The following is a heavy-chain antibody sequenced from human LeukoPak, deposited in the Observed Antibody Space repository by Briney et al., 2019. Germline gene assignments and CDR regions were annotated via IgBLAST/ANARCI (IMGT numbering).Heavy chain of an antibody. V-gene: IGHV4-38-2*01. CDR3: ARYDSRGSASTRFDY. D-gene: IGHD3-3*01. CDR2: IYGRAST. J-gene: IGHJ4*02. Sequence: PSETLSLTCAVSGYSPGKNYYCGWFRQSPGKGLEWIGRIYGRASTSYNPSLMNRVTMSVDTSKNHFSLQLTSVTAADTAVYYCARYDSRGSASTRFDYWGPGIQVTVSS. CDR1: GYSPGKNYY.